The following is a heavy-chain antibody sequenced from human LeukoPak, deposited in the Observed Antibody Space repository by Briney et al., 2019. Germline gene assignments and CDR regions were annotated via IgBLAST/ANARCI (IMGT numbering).Heavy chain of an antibody. J-gene: IGHJ6*02. V-gene: IGHV4-59*08. CDR3: ARYGSSWFDYGMDV. Sequence: SETLSLTCTVLGGSIGTSYWSWIRQPPGKGLEYIGYIYYSGSTNYNPSLKSRVTISLDTSKNQFSLKLSSVTAADTAVYYCARYGSSWFDYGMDVWGQGTTVTVSS. D-gene: IGHD6-13*01. CDR2: IYYSGST. CDR1: GGSIGTSY.